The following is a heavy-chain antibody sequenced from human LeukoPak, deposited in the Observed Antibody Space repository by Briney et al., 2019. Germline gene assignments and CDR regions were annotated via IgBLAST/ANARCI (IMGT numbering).Heavy chain of an antibody. CDR3: ARDLQWLFGAFDI. CDR2: IDPNRGGT. V-gene: IGHV1-2*02. CDR1: GYTFTGHY. Sequence: GASVKVSCKASGYTFTGHYMHWVRQAPGQGLEWMGWIDPNRGGTNYPQKFQGRATMTRDTSIRTAYMELSSLRSDGTAVYYCARDLQWLFGAFDIWGQGTMVTVSS. D-gene: IGHD6-19*01. J-gene: IGHJ3*02.